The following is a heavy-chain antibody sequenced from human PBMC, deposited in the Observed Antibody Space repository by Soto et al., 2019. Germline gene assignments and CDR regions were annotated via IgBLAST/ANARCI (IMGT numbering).Heavy chain of an antibody. CDR2: IYDSGST. Sequence: QVQLQESGPGLVKPSETLSLTCTVSGGSISSYYWSWIRKPPGRGREWIGYIYDSGSTTYNPSLKSRVTISVDMSKNQFSLKLSSVTAADTAVYYCARRAVGYGGFGYWGQGNLVTVSS. D-gene: IGHD2-15*01. J-gene: IGHJ4*02. CDR1: GGSISSYY. CDR3: ARRAVGYGGFGY. V-gene: IGHV4-59*01.